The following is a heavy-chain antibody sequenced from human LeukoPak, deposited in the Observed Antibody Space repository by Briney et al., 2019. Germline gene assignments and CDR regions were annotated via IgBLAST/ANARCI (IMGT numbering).Heavy chain of an antibody. J-gene: IGHJ6*02. V-gene: IGHV3-43*02. Sequence: GGSLRLSCAASGFTFNDYAMHWVRQAPGKGLEWVSLISGDGGSTYYADSVKGRFTISRDNSKNSLYLQMNTLRTEDTALYYCAKELGSSSWPLYYYYYYGMDVWGQGTTVTVSS. D-gene: IGHD6-13*01. CDR1: GFTFNDYA. CDR2: ISGDGGST. CDR3: AKELGSSSWPLYYYYYYGMDV.